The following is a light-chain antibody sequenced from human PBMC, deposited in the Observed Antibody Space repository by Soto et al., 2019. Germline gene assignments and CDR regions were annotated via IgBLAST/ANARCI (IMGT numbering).Light chain of an antibody. V-gene: IGKV1-39*01. CDR1: QSVSNY. CDR3: HQSYSTPLT. CDR2: AAS. J-gene: IGKJ3*01. Sequence: IQMTQSPSSLSASVGDRVTITCRASQSVSNYLNWYQQKPGKAPKLLIYAASSLKSGVPSRFSANESGTDFTLTISSLQPEDFATYYCHQSYSTPLTFGPGTKVDIK.